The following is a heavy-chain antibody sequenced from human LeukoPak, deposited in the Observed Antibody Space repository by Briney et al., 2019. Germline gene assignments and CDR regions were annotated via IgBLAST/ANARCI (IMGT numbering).Heavy chain of an antibody. D-gene: IGHD5-18*01. CDR3: ASRRGYSYGPDYYYYMDV. Sequence: ASVKVSCKASGYTFTSYYMHWVRQAPGQGLEWMGIINPSGGSTSYAQKFQGRVTMTRDTSTSTVYMELSSLRSEDTAVYYCASRRGYSYGPDYYYYMDVWGKGTTVTVSS. V-gene: IGHV1-46*01. CDR1: GYTFTSYY. J-gene: IGHJ6*03. CDR2: INPSGGST.